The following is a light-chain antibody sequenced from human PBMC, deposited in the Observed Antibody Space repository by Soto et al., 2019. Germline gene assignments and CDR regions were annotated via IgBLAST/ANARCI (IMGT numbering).Light chain of an antibody. Sequence: DVVVTQSPLSLPVTLGQPASISCRSSQSLVYTDGNTYLNWFQQRPGQSLRRVIYQLSNRDSGVXDXFXXSGSGTDFTLKISRVEAEDVGVSYCMQGTHWPPMYTFGQGTKLEIK. CDR2: QLS. CDR1: QSLVYTDGNTY. J-gene: IGKJ2*01. CDR3: MQGTHWPPMYT. V-gene: IGKV2-30*01.